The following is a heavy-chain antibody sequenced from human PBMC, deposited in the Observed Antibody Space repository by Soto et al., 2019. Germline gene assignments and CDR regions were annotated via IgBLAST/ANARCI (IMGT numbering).Heavy chain of an antibody. Sequence: EVQLLESGGGLVQPGGSLRISCAASGITFSSYAMNWVRPAPGKGLEWVSAISGSGGSTYYADSVKGRFTISKDNSNNALYLQMNSLRAEDTAVYDCAKDPRRSLGDYVDYWGQGTLVTVSS. CDR2: ISGSGGST. CDR1: GITFSSYA. V-gene: IGHV3-23*01. J-gene: IGHJ4*02. CDR3: AKDPRRSLGDYVDY.